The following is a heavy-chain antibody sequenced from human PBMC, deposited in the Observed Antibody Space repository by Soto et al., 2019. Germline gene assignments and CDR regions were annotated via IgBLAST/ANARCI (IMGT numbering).Heavy chain of an antibody. CDR2: INPNSGGT. CDR3: ARGRPSYGRAGVFDS. Sequence: ASVKVSCKASGYTFTGYYMHWVRQAPGQGLEWMGWINPNSGGTNYAQKFQGWVTMTRDKSISTAYMELSRLTSDDTAVYYCARGRPSYGRAGVFDSWGQGTRATVS. J-gene: IGHJ4*02. CDR1: GYTFTGYY. V-gene: IGHV1-2*04. D-gene: IGHD5-18*01.